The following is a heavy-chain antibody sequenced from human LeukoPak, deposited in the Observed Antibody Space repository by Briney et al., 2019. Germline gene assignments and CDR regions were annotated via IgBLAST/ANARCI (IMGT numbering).Heavy chain of an antibody. CDR3: ARHRYYYDSSGYYYQA. Sequence: PSETLSLTCTVSGASISSNYWSWIRQPPGKGLEWIGYIYYSGSTNYNPSLKSRVTISVDTSKNQFSLRLSSVTAADTAVYYCARHRYYYDSSGYYYQAWGQGTLVTVSS. CDR1: GASISSNY. D-gene: IGHD3-22*01. J-gene: IGHJ5*02. V-gene: IGHV4-59*01. CDR2: IYYSGST.